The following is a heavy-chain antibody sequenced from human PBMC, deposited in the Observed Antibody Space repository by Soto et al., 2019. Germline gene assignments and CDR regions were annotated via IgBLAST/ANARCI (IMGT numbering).Heavy chain of an antibody. J-gene: IGHJ6*02. D-gene: IGHD2-21*02. V-gene: IGHV1-69*13. CDR2: IIPIFGTA. CDR3: ARAYCGGDCYPERYYYYGMDV. CDR1: GGTFSSYA. Sequence: GASVKVSCKASGGTFSSYAISWVRQAPGQGLEWMGGIIPIFGTANYAQKFQGRVTITADESTSTAYMELSSLRSEDTAVYYCARAYCGGDCYPERYYYYGMDVWGQGTTVTVS.